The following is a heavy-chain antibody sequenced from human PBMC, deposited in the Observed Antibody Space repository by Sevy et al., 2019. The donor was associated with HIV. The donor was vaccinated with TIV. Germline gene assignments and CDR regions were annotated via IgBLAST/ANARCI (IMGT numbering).Heavy chain of an antibody. CDR3: ARGGDSVGATTYFDY. V-gene: IGHV3-11*01. D-gene: IGHD1-26*01. CDR2: ISSSGSTI. J-gene: IGHJ4*02. CDR1: GFTFSDYY. Sequence: GGSLKLSCAASGFTFSDYYMSWIRQAPGKGLEWVSYISSSGSTIYYADSVKGRFTISRDNAKNSLYLLMNSLRAEDTAVYYCARGGDSVGATTYFDYWGQGTLVTVSS.